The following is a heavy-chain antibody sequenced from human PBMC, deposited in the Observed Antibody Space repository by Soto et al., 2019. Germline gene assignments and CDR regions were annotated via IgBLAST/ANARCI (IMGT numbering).Heavy chain of an antibody. V-gene: IGHV3-30*18. Sequence: GGSLRLSCAASGFTFSSYGMHWVRQAPGKGLEWVAVISYDGSNKYYADSVKGRFTISRDNSKNTLYLQMNSLRAEDTAVYYCAKAAYSSGWYRQPWYFDYWGQGTLVTVSS. D-gene: IGHD6-19*01. J-gene: IGHJ4*02. CDR1: GFTFSSYG. CDR2: ISYDGSNK. CDR3: AKAAYSSGWYRQPWYFDY.